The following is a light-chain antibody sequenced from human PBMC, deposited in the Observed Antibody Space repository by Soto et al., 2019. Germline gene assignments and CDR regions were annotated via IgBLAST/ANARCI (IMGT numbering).Light chain of an antibody. CDR1: SSDVGGYNY. Sequence: QSVRTPPASVSGYPGQSITISCTGTSSDVGGYNYVSWYQQHPGKAPKLMIYEVSNRPSGVSNRFSGSKSGNTASLTISGLQAEDEADYYCSSYTSSSGVFGTGTKVTVL. J-gene: IGLJ1*01. CDR3: SSYTSSSGV. CDR2: EVS. V-gene: IGLV2-14*01.